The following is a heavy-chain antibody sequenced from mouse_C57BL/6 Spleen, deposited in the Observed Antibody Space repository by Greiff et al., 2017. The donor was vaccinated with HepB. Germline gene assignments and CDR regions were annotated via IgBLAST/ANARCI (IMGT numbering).Heavy chain of an antibody. CDR1: GFTFSSYA. V-gene: IGHV5-9-1*02. J-gene: IGHJ2*01. CDR3: TRDGSSYYFDY. D-gene: IGHD2-3*01. CDR2: ISSGGDYI. Sequence: EVKLVESGEGLVKPGGSLKLSCAASGFTFSSYAMSWVRQTPEKRLEWVAYISSGGDYIYYADTVKGRFTISRDNARNTLYLQMSSLKSEDTAMYYCTRDGSSYYFDYWGQGTTLTVSS.